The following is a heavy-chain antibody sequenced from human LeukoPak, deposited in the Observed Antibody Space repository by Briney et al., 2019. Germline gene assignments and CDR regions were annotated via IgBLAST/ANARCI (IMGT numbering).Heavy chain of an antibody. J-gene: IGHJ3*02. CDR1: GFTFLTYV. CDR2: IRDSGAST. Sequence: GGSLRLSCAASGFTFLTYVMSWVRQAPGKGLQWVSVIRDSGASTYYADSVKGRFTISRDNSKNTLYLQMNSLRAEDTAVYYCAKAGRSGWYPGWPFDIWGQGTMVTVSS. CDR3: AKAGRSGWYPGWPFDI. D-gene: IGHD6-19*01. V-gene: IGHV3-23*01.